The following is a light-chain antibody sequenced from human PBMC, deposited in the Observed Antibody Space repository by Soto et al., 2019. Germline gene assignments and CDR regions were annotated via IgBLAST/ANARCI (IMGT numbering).Light chain of an antibody. Sequence: QSVLTQPPSASGSPGQSVTISCTGTSSDIGAYNDVSWYQQHPGKAPKLMIHEVSKRPSGVPDRFSGSKSGNTASLTVSGLQAEDEADYYCSSYAGSNDRWVFGGGTKVTVL. CDR1: SSDIGAYND. CDR3: SSYAGSNDRWV. J-gene: IGLJ3*02. CDR2: EVS. V-gene: IGLV2-8*01.